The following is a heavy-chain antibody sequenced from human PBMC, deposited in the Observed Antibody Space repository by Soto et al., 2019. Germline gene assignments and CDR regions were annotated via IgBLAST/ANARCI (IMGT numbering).Heavy chain of an antibody. Sequence: SETLSLTCTVSGGSISSYYWSWIRQPPGKGLEWIGYIYYSGSTNYNPSLKSRVTISVDTSKNQFSLKLRYVTAADTAVYYCARVFGYDFWSGGVSYGMDVWGQGTT. V-gene: IGHV4-59*01. D-gene: IGHD3-3*01. CDR3: ARVFGYDFWSGGVSYGMDV. CDR2: IYYSGST. CDR1: GGSISSYY. J-gene: IGHJ6*01.